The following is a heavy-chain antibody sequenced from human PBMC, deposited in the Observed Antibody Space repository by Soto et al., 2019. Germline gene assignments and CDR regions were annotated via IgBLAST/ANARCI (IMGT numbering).Heavy chain of an antibody. CDR3: ARTEYSGFLDY. D-gene: IGHD6-6*01. V-gene: IGHV4-34*01. CDR1: GGSFSGYY. Sequence: QVQLQQWGAGLLKPSETLSLTCAVYGGSFSGYYWSWIRQPPGKGLEWIGEINHSGSTNYNPSLKSRVTISVDTSKNQFSLKLSSVTAADTAVYYCARTEYSGFLDYWGQGTLVTVSS. J-gene: IGHJ4*02. CDR2: INHSGST.